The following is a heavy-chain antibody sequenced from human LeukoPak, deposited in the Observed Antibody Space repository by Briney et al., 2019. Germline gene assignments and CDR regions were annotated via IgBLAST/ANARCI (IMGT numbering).Heavy chain of an antibody. Sequence: GGSLRLSCAASGFTFSSYSMNWVRQAPGKGLEWVSYISSSSSTIYYADSVKGRFTTSRDNAKNSLYLQMNSLRAEDTAVYYCARTGDFWSGYRFPFDYWGQGTLVTVSS. CDR3: ARTGDFWSGYRFPFDY. CDR1: GFTFSSYS. V-gene: IGHV3-48*01. D-gene: IGHD3-3*01. CDR2: ISSSSSTI. J-gene: IGHJ4*02.